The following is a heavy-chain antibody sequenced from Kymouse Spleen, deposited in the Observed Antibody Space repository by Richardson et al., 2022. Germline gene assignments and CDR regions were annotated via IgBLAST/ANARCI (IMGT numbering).Heavy chain of an antibody. CDR1: GFTFSSYG. CDR2: ISYDGSNK. D-gene: IGHD6-6*01. J-gene: IGHJ6*02. CDR3: AKDRKQLVYYYYGMDV. Sequence: QVQLVESGGGVVQPGRSLRLSCAASGFTFSSYGMHWVRQAPGKGLEWVAVISYDGSNKYYADSVKGRFTISRDNSKNTLYLQMNSLRAEDTAVYYCAKDRKQLVYYYYGMDVWGQGTTVTVSS. V-gene: IGHV3-30*18.